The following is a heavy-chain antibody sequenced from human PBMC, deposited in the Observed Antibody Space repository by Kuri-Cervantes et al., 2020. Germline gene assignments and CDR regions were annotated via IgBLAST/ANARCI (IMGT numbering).Heavy chain of an antibody. J-gene: IGHJ4*02. D-gene: IGHD3-22*01. CDR2: VIPILGTA. CDR3: ASSLYYYDSSGYYYVY. Sequence: SVKVSCKASGGTFSRYTINWVRQAPGQGLEWMGGVIPILGTANHAQKFQGRVTITTDEPTSTAYMELSSLRSEDTAVYYCASSLYYYDSSGYYYVYWGQGTLVTVSS. V-gene: IGHV1-69*16. CDR1: GGTFSRYT.